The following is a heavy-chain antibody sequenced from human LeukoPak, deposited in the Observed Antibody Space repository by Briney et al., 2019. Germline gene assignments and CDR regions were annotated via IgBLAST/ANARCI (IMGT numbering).Heavy chain of an antibody. CDR2: ISQVGCAT. V-gene: IGHV3-43*01. Sequence: GGSLRLSCVASGFTFDDYSFHWVRQAPGKGLEWLSLISQVGCATYYADSVKGRFTISRDNSKNSLYLQMNSLRTEDTALYYCTKDRYCTTTFCPLDYWGQGTLVTVSS. CDR3: TKDRYCTTTFCPLDY. D-gene: IGHD2-8*01. J-gene: IGHJ4*02. CDR1: GFTFDDYS.